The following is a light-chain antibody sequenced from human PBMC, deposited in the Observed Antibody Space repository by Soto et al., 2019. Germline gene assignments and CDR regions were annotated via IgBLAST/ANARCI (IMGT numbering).Light chain of an antibody. CDR3: QQYHGYSRT. J-gene: IGKJ1*01. CDR2: KTS. V-gene: IGKV1-5*03. Sequence: DIQVTQSPSTLSASVGDRVTITCRASQSISGWLAWYQQKPGKAPKLLIYKTSNLESGVPSRFSGTGSGTEFILTISSLQPDDFATYYCQQYHGYSRTFGQGTKVDIK. CDR1: QSISGW.